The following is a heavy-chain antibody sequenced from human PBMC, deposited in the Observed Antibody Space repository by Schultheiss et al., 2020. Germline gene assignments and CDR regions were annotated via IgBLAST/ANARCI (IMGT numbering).Heavy chain of an antibody. Sequence: SETLSLTCTVSGGSVSSGSYYWSWIRQHPGKGLEWIGYIYYSGGTKYNPSVKSRVTISVDTSKNQFSLKLSSVTAADTAVYYCARRRGAGTTWYYYYYMDVWGKGNTGTVSS. CDR1: GGSVSSGSYY. V-gene: IGHV4-61*01. D-gene: IGHD1-1*01. CDR2: IYYSGGT. J-gene: IGHJ6*03. CDR3: ARRRGAGTTWYYYYYMDV.